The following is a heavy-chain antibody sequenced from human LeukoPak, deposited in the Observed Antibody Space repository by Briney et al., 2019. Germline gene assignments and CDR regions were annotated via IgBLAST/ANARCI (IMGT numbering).Heavy chain of an antibody. D-gene: IGHD6-19*01. V-gene: IGHV5-51*01. CDR1: GYSFTTYW. J-gene: IGHJ4*02. CDR3: ARLLEGVPGTWGY. CDR2: IYPGDSDT. Sequence: GESLKISCKGSGYSFTTYWIAWVRQMPGKGLEWMGMIYPGDSDTTYSPSFQGQVTISVDKSISTAYLQWSSLKASDTAMYYCARLLEGVPGTWGYSGQGTLVTVSS.